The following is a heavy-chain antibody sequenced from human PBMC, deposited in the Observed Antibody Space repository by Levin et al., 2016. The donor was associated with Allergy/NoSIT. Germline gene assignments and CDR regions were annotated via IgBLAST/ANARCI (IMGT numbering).Heavy chain of an antibody. D-gene: IGHD3-16*01. CDR2: INPNSGAT. V-gene: IGHV1-2*02. CDR1: GYTFTGYY. J-gene: IGHJ4*02. CDR3: VGADWASRLPFDY. Sequence: ASVKVSCKASGYTFTGYYMHWVRQAPGEGLEWMGWINPNSGATNYAEKFQGRVTMTWDTSISTAYMELSSLSSDDTAVYYCVGADWASRLPFDYWGQGTLVTVSS.